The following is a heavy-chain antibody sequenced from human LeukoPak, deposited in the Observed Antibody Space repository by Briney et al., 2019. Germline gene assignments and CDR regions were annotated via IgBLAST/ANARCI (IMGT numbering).Heavy chain of an antibody. D-gene: IGHD3-16*01. CDR3: VREFGKIDGGT. V-gene: IGHV3-74*01. Sequence: GGSLRLSCAASGFTFSSYWMHWVRQAPGKGLVWVSLINSDGSITSYADSVKGRFTISRDNAKNTLFLQINSLTAEDTAVYYCVREFGKIDGGTWGQRTLVTVSS. J-gene: IGHJ5*02. CDR2: INSDGSIT. CDR1: GFTFSSYW.